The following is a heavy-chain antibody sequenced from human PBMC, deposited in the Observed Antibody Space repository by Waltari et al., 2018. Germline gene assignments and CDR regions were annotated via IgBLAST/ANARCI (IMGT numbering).Heavy chain of an antibody. CDR3: AVTTGGYDGMGV. CDR2: IWYDGSEK. D-gene: IGHD6-13*01. V-gene: IGHV3-33*01. J-gene: IGHJ6*02. Sequence: QVQLVESGGGVVKPGRSLRLSCSASGFGFSSFGMHWVRRAPGKGLEWVAIIWYDGSEKYYADSVKGRFTISRDNSKNTVDLQMNSLRAEDTAVYYCAVTTGGYDGMGVWGQGTTVTVSS. CDR1: GFGFSSFG.